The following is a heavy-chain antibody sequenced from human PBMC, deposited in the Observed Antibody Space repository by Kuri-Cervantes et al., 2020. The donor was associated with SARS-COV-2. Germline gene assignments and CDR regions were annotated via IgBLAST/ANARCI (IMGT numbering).Heavy chain of an antibody. V-gene: IGHV3-73*01. D-gene: IGHD5-18*01. CDR2: VRGKANNYAT. CDR3: ARIGRYGPQWSSNHDAFDI. CDR1: GFLFSASA. Sequence: GGSLRLSCEVSGFLFSASAIHWVRQASGKGLEWVGRVRGKANNYATAYAASVKGRFTISRDDSKNMAYLQMNSLKTEDTAVYYCARIGRYGPQWSSNHDAFDIWGQGTMVTVSS. J-gene: IGHJ3*02.